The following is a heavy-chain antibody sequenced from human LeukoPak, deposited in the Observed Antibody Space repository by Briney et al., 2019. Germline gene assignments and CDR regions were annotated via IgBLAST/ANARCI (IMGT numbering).Heavy chain of an antibody. D-gene: IGHD1-1*01. V-gene: IGHV3-33*01. CDR1: GFTFSSYG. Sequence: PGGSLRLSCAASGFTFSSYGMHWVRQAPGKGLGWVAVIWDDGSNKYYADSAKGRFTISRDNSKNTLYLQMNSLRAEDTAVYYCARDGGTGAFDIWGQGTMVTVSS. CDR3: ARDGGTGAFDI. CDR2: IWDDGSNK. J-gene: IGHJ3*02.